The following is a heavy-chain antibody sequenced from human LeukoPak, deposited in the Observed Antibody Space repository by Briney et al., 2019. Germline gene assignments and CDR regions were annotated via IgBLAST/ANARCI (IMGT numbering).Heavy chain of an antibody. J-gene: IGHJ4*02. CDR3: ASQEYSYGSYYFDY. CDR2: IYGGGST. Sequence: GSLRLSCAASGFTVSSNYMSWVRQAPGKGLEWVSVIYGGGSTYYADSVKGRFTISRDNSKNTLYLQMNSLRAEDTAVYYCASQEYSYGSYYFDYWGQGTLVTVSS. CDR1: GFTVSSNY. V-gene: IGHV3-53*01. D-gene: IGHD5-18*01.